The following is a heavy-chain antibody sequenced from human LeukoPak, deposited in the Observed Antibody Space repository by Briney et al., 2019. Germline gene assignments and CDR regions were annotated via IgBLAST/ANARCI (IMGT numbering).Heavy chain of an antibody. V-gene: IGHV1-2*02. Sequence: ASVNVSCKASGYTFTVYYMHWVRQAPGQGLEWMGWINPNSGGTNYAQKFQGRVTMTRDTSISTAYMELSRLRSDDTAVYYCARDLEPYGSGSYNYFDYWGQGTLVTVSS. CDR3: ARDLEPYGSGSYNYFDY. D-gene: IGHD3-10*01. CDR1: GYTFTVYY. J-gene: IGHJ4*02. CDR2: INPNSGGT.